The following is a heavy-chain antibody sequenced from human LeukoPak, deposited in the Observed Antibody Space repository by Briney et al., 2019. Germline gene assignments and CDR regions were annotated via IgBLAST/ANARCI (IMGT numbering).Heavy chain of an antibody. CDR2: VSPSGDYT. Sequence: ASVKVSCKASGYTFISYYMHWVRQAPGQGLEWMGVVSPSGDYTRYAQKLQGRVSMTLDTSTSTVYMELNSLESEDTAMYYCARDNSGWSVDYWGQGTLVTVSP. CDR1: GYTFISYY. D-gene: IGHD6-19*01. CDR3: ARDNSGWSVDY. J-gene: IGHJ4*02. V-gene: IGHV1-46*04.